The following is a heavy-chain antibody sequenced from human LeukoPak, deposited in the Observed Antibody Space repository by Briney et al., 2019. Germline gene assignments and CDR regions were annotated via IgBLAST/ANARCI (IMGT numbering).Heavy chain of an antibody. D-gene: IGHD3-3*01. CDR3: AKGYDFWSGYSDWFDP. Sequence: GGSLRLSCAASGFTFSTYAVNWVRQAPGKGLEWVSTISGSGDSTYYADSVKGRFTISRDNSKNTLYLQMNSLRAEDTAVYYCAKGYDFWSGYSDWFDPWGQGTLVTVSS. V-gene: IGHV3-23*01. J-gene: IGHJ5*02. CDR1: GFTFSTYA. CDR2: ISGSGDST.